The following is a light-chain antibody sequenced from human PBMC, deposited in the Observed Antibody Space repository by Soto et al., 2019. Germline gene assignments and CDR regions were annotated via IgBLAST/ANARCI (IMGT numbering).Light chain of an antibody. CDR2: DVT. V-gene: IGLV2-11*01. J-gene: IGLJ2*01. Sequence: QSALTQPPSVSGYPGQSVTISCTGTSSDVGGYNRVSWYQQPPGTAPKLIIYDVTKRPSGVPDRFSGSKSGNTASLTISGLQAEDEADYYCCSYAGSYSWIFGGGTKVTVL. CDR3: CSYAGSYSWI. CDR1: SSDVGGYNR.